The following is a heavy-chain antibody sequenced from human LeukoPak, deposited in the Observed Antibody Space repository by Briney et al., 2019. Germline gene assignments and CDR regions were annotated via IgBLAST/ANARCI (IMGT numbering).Heavy chain of an antibody. V-gene: IGHV4-59*01. CDR1: GGSISSYY. Sequence: KPSETLSLTCTVSGGSISSYYWSWIRQPPGKGLEWIGYIYYSGSTNYNPSLKSRVTISVDTSKNQFSLNLSSVTAADTAVYYCAREGTTVTHFDYWGQGTLVTVSS. CDR2: IYYSGST. D-gene: IGHD4-17*01. CDR3: AREGTTVTHFDY. J-gene: IGHJ4*02.